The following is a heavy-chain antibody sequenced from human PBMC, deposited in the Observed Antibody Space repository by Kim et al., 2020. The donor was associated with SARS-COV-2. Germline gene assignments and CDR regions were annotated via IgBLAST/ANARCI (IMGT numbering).Heavy chain of an antibody. J-gene: IGHJ1*01. CDR1: GYSFTSYY. CDR2: INSNGDGT. Sequence: ASVKVSCKASGYSFTSYYMQWVRQVPGQGLEWMGWINSNGDGTRYAQKFQGRVIMTRDISTNTVYMELTGLTYDDTAVYYCARNYDPLDHWGQGTLVTVSS. D-gene: IGHD3-3*01. CDR3: ARNYDPLDH. V-gene: IGHV1-2*02.